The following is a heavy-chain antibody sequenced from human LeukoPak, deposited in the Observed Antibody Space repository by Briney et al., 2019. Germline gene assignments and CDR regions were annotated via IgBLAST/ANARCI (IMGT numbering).Heavy chain of an antibody. Sequence: ESGGSLRLSCAASGFTFSGYYMTWVRQAPGKGLEWVSANSGSGGTTYFADSAKGRFTISRDNSRDTLYLQMNSLRAEDTAVYYCAKESGRIAVAGFAFDYWGQGTLVTVSS. CDR1: GFTFSGYY. CDR3: AKESGRIAVAGFAFDY. CDR2: NSGSGGTT. V-gene: IGHV3-23*01. D-gene: IGHD6-19*01. J-gene: IGHJ4*02.